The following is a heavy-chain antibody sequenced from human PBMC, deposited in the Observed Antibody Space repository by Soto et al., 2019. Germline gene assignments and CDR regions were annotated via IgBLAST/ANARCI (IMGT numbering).Heavy chain of an antibody. CDR1: GFTFSYSG. V-gene: IGHV3-23*01. CDR3: ASGYDYIYYYYYGMDV. Sequence: GGSLRLSCTASGFTFSYSGMTWVRQTPGKGLEWVSSISRTGDTTYYADSVKGRFTISRDNSKNTLYLQMNSLRAEDTAVYYCASGYDYIYYYYYGMDVWGQGTTVTVSS. J-gene: IGHJ6*02. CDR2: ISRTGDTT. D-gene: IGHD5-12*01.